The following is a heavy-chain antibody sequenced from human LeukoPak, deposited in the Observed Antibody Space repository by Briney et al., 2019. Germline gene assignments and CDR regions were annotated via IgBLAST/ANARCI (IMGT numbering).Heavy chain of an antibody. J-gene: IGHJ5*02. D-gene: IGHD3-22*01. V-gene: IGHV4-39*01. Sequence: SETLSLTCTVSGGSISSSSYYWGWIRQPPGKGLEWIGSIYYSGSTYYNPSLKSRVTISVDTSKNQFSLKLSSVTAADTAVYYCASHPYYYDSQLSYNWFDPWGQGTLVTVSS. CDR3: ASHPYYYDSQLSYNWFDP. CDR2: IYYSGST. CDR1: GGSISSSSYY.